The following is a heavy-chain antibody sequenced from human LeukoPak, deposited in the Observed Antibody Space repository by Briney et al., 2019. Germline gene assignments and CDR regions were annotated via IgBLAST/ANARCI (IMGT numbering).Heavy chain of an antibody. CDR2: IIPLFGKA. J-gene: IGHJ6*02. V-gene: IGHV1-69*13. CDR1: GGTLSRYA. D-gene: IGHD3-10*01. CDR3: ARVTLPPSSGSYYNVPIPYYYGMDV. Sequence: ASVKVPYQHSGGTLSRYAISRVRQDPGPAIEWTGGIIPLFGKANHQQKFQGRVTITADESTSTAYMELSSLRSEDTAVYYCARVTLPPSSGSYYNVPIPYYYGMDVWGQGTTVTVSS.